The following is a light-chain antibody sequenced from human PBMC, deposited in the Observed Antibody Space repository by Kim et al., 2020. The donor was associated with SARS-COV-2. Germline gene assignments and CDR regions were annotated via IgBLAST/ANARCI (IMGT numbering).Light chain of an antibody. CDR3: QAWDTIVL. V-gene: IGLV3-1*01. J-gene: IGLJ3*02. CDR2: QDN. Sequence: SSELTQPPSVSVSPGQTASISCSGDKLGDKYACWYQQRPGQSPVLVIYQDNKRPSGIPERFSGSNSGNTATLTISGTQAMDEADYYCQAWDTIVLFGGGTQLTVL. CDR1: KLGDKY.